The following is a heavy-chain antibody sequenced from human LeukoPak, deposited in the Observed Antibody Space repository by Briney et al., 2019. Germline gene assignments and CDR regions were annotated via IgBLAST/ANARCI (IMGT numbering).Heavy chain of an antibody. CDR2: IYSGGGT. J-gene: IGHJ4*02. CDR1: GFSVSSND. CDR3: ARDFHASSGYYLDY. V-gene: IGHV3-53*01. Sequence: GGSLRLSCAASGFSVSSNDMSWVRQAPGKGLEWVSVIYSGGGTYYADSVKGRFTISRDNSKNTLYLQMNSLRAEDTAVYYCARDFHASSGYYLDYWGQGTLVTVSS. D-gene: IGHD3-22*01.